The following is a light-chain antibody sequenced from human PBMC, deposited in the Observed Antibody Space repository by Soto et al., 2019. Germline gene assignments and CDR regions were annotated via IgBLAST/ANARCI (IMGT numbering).Light chain of an antibody. CDR2: AAS. V-gene: IGKV1-39*01. Sequence: DIQMTQSPSSLSASVGDRVTITCQASQTISSYLNWYQQEPGRAPKLLIYAASSLQSGVPSRFSGSGSGTDFTLTISSLQPEDFATYYCQQSYSTPWTFGQGTKVEIK. CDR3: QQSYSTPWT. J-gene: IGKJ1*01. CDR1: QTISSY.